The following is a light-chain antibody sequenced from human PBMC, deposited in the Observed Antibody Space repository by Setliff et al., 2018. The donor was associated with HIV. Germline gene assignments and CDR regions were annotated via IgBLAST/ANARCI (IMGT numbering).Light chain of an antibody. CDR2: EVT. CDR3: CSNTGSNTYV. J-gene: IGLJ1*01. Sequence: QSALTQPASVSGSPGQSITISCTGTSSDIGSYDLVSWFQQHPGKAPKAIIYEVTKRPSGVSNRFSGSKSGNTASLTISGLRAEDEADYFCCSNTGSNTYVFGTGTKGTV. V-gene: IGLV2-23*02. CDR1: SSDIGSYDL.